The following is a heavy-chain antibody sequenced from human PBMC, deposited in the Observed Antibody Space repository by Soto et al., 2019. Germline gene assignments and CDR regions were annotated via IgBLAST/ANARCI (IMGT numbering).Heavy chain of an antibody. D-gene: IGHD3-3*01. CDR1: GYTFTTYY. V-gene: IGHV1-46*01. J-gene: IGHJ4*02. CDR3: ARDLDYDFYDF. CDR2: IDPSGST. Sequence: QVQLVQSGAEVKKPGASVKISCKTSGYTFTTYYMHWVRQAPGQGLEWLGKIDPSGSTRYPQKFQGRVALARDTPTSTLYLELSSLTSEDTGVYYCARDLDYDFYDFWGQGTMVTVSS.